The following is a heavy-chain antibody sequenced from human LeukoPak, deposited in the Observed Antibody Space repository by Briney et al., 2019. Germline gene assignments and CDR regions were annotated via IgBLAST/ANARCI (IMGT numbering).Heavy chain of an antibody. D-gene: IGHD5-18*01. CDR1: GGSISSGGYY. CDR2: IYYSGST. V-gene: IGHV4-61*08. J-gene: IGHJ2*01. Sequence: PSQTLSLTCTVSGGSISSGGYYWSWIRQPPGKGLEWIGYIYYSGSTNYNPSLKSRVTISVDTSKNQFSLKLSSVTAADTAVYYCARLARYSYGPKHWYFDLWGRGTLVTVSS. CDR3: ARLARYSYGPKHWYFDL.